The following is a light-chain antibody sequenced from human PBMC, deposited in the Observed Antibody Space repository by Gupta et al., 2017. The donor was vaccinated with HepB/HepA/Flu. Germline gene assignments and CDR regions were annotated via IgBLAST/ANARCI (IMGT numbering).Light chain of an antibody. V-gene: IGLV3-1*01. CDR2: QNI. CDR3: QAWDSNTVV. Sequence: SYELTQSPSVSVSPGQTATITCSGDKLGDKHACWYQQKPGQSPVLVIYQNIKRPSGIPERFSGSNSGNTATLTISGTQTMDDADYHCQAWDSNTVVFGGGTKLTVL. CDR1: KLGDKH. J-gene: IGLJ2*01.